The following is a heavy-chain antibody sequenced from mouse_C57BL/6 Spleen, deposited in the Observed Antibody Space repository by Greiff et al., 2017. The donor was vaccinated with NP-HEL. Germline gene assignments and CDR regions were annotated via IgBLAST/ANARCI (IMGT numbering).Heavy chain of an antibody. J-gene: IGHJ3*01. D-gene: IGHD1-1*01. CDR2: IDPNSGGT. V-gene: IGHV1-72*01. CDR1: GYTFTSYW. CDR3: ARAHYYGSSYDFAY. Sequence: QVQLQQPGAELVKPGASVKLSCKASGYTFTSYWMHWVKQRPGRGLEWIGRIDPNSGGTKYNEKFKSKATLTVDKPSSTAYMQLSSLTSEDSAVYDCARAHYYGSSYDFAYWGQGTLVTVSA.